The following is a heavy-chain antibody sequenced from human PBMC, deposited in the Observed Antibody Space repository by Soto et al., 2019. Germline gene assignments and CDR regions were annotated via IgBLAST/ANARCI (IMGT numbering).Heavy chain of an antibody. CDR3: ARPYGDHNYYAMDV. V-gene: IGHV3-21*01. D-gene: IGHD3-10*01. Sequence: EVQLVESGGGLVKPGGSLRLSCAASGFTFSSYAMNWVRQAPGKGLEWVSFISSSSSYIYYTDSVKGRFTISRDNAKNSLYLQMNSLRAEDTAVYYCARPYGDHNYYAMDVWGQGTTVTVSS. CDR2: ISSSSSYI. CDR1: GFTFSSYA. J-gene: IGHJ6*02.